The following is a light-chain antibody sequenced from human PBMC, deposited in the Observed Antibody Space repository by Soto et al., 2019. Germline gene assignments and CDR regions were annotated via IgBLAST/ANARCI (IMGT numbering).Light chain of an antibody. CDR3: QQSYSMPLN. Sequence: DIQMTQSPSSLSASVGDRVTITCRASQSISSYLNWYQQKPGKAPKLLIYAASSFQSGVPSRFSGSGSGTDFTLTISSLQPEDFATYYCQQSYSMPLNFGGGTKVEIK. J-gene: IGKJ4*01. CDR1: QSISSY. V-gene: IGKV1-39*01. CDR2: AAS.